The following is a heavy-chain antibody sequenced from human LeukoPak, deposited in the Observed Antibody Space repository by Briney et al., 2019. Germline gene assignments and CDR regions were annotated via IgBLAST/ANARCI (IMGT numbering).Heavy chain of an antibody. V-gene: IGHV3-23*01. Sequence: PGGSLRLSCAASGFAFSTYAMTWVRQAPEKGLQWVSTISTSGRATYYADSVEGRFTISRDNSKNTLYLQMNSLRADVTAVYYCAKAGGSSVYEQFDYWGQGTQVTVSP. CDR2: ISTSGRAT. J-gene: IGHJ4*02. D-gene: IGHD5/OR15-5a*01. CDR3: AKAGGSSVYEQFDY. CDR1: GFAFSTYA.